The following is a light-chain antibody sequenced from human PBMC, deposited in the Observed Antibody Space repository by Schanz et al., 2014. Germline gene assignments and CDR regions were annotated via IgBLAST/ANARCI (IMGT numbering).Light chain of an antibody. V-gene: IGKV3-15*01. CDR2: GAS. CDR3: QQYNNWPPWWT. J-gene: IGKJ1*01. Sequence: EIVMTQSPATLSVSPGERATLSCRASQSISNNLAWYQQKPGQAPRLLIDGASTRATGIPARFSGSGSGTDFTLTINRLEPEDFAVYYCQQYNNWPPWWTFGQGTKVEIK. CDR1: QSISNN.